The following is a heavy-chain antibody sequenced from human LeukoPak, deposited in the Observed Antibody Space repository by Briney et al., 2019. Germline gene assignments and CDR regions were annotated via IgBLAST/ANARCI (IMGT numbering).Heavy chain of an antibody. CDR3: ARTPYSGSYSYFDY. D-gene: IGHD1-26*01. J-gene: IGHJ4*02. CDR1: GYSISNGYY. CDR2: IHHSGTT. V-gene: IGHV4-38-2*02. Sequence: SETLSLTCTVSGYSISNGYYWGWIRQPPGKGLEWIGNIHHSGTTYYNPSLRSRVTKSLDTSKNQFSLNLSSVTAADTAVYYCARTPYSGSYSYFDYWGQGTLVTVSS.